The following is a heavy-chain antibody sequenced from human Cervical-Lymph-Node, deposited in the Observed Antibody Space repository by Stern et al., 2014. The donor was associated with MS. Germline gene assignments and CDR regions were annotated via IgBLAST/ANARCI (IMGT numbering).Heavy chain of an antibody. CDR3: VRDQGGRAAS. CDR1: GGTFSSIE. J-gene: IGHJ4*02. D-gene: IGHD6-13*01. Sequence: DQLVESGAEVKQPGSSMKVSCKASGGTFSSIEFSWVRQAPGQGLEWLGGISPFFGTANYARKVQGRVTIIADGSTSKINMELSRLRAEDTAVYYCVRDQGGRAASWGQGTLVTVSS. V-gene: IGHV1-69*01. CDR2: ISPFFGTA.